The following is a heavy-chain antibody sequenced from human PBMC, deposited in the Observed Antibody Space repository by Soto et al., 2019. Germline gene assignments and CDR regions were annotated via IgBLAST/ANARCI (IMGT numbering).Heavy chain of an antibody. CDR3: ARAYYGSGSYNY. Sequence: KTSETLSLTCAVYGGSFSGYYWSWIRQPPGKGLEWIGEINHSGSTNYNPSLKSRVTISVDTSKNQFSLKLSSVTAADTAVYYCARAYYGSGSYNYWGQGTLVTVSS. D-gene: IGHD3-10*01. J-gene: IGHJ4*02. CDR2: INHSGST. V-gene: IGHV4-34*01. CDR1: GGSFSGYY.